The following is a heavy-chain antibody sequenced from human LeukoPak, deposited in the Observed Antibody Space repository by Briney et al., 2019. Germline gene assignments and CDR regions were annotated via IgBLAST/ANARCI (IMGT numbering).Heavy chain of an antibody. CDR2: ISERSSNI. CDR3: ARDVLAATGPF. D-gene: IGHD6-13*01. CDR1: GCTFSSYS. Sequence: GGSLRLSCAAPGCTFSSYSMNWVRQAPGKGLEWVSFISERSSNIYYADSVKGRFTISRDNPKNSVYLQMNRLRAEDTAVYYCARDVLAATGPFWGQGTLVTVSS. J-gene: IGHJ4*02. V-gene: IGHV3-48*01.